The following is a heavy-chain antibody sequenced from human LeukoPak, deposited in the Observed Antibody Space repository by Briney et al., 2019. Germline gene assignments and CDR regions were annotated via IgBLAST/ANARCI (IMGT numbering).Heavy chain of an antibody. V-gene: IGHV3-30*02. CDR1: GFTFSSYG. CDR2: IRYDGTNK. D-gene: IGHD6-13*01. CDR3: ATAPGYSSSWYYYYYMDV. J-gene: IGHJ6*03. Sequence: GGSLRLSCAASGFTFSSYGMHWVRQAPGKGLEGVTFIRYDGTNKYYADSVKGRFTVSRDNSRNTLYLQMNSLRAEDTAVYYCATAPGYSSSWYYYYYMDVWGKGTTVTVSS.